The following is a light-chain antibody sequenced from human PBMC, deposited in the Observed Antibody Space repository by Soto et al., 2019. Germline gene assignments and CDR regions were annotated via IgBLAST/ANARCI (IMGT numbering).Light chain of an antibody. Sequence: DIQMTQSPSTLSASIGDTVNINCRASQSVSRLAWYQQRPGKTPRILIYKASSLEREVPSRFSGSGSGTEYTLTIRNLEPDDFATYYCQQYDGYPWTFGQGTEVEVK. CDR3: QQYDGYPWT. CDR2: KAS. V-gene: IGKV1-5*03. CDR1: QSVSR. J-gene: IGKJ1*01.